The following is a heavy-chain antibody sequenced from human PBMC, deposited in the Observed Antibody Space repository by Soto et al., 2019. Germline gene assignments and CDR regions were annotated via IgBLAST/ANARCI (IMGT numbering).Heavy chain of an antibody. J-gene: IGHJ6*02. CDR3: ARSWNPTGGMDV. D-gene: IGHD1-1*01. CDR2: ISYDGSNK. Sequence: GGSLRLSCAASGFTFSSYAMHWFRQAPGKGLEWVAVISYDGSNKYYADSVKGRFTISRDNSKNTLHLQMNSLRAEDTAVYYCARSWNPTGGMDVWGQGTTVTVSS. V-gene: IGHV3-30-3*01. CDR1: GFTFSSYA.